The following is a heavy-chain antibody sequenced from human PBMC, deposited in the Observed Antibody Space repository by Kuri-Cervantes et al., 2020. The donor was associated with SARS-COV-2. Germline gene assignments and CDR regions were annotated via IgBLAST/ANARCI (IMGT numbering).Heavy chain of an antibody. J-gene: IGHJ5*02. CDR1: GFSLSGWW. Sequence: GSLRLSCAASGFSLSGWWIHWVRQAPGKGLVWVSRFKGGERDAYYADSGKERFTISSDSAKNMVYSEMDSLRAEDTAVYYCVRDRTTWAWGQGTLVTVSS. CDR3: VRDRTTWA. CDR2: FKGGERDA. V-gene: IGHV3-74*01. D-gene: IGHD2/OR15-2a*01.